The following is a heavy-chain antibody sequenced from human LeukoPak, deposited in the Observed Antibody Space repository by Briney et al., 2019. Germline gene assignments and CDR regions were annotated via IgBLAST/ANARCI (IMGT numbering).Heavy chain of an antibody. Sequence: GGSLRLSCAASGFTFDDYGMSWVRQAPGKGLEWVSGINKSGDRSNYADSVTGRFTNSRDNSKNTLYLQMTGPRAEDTAVYYCAKPISDQSIFHFWGQGTLVTVSS. CDR3: AKPISDQSIFHF. CDR1: GFTFDDYG. D-gene: IGHD5-24*01. V-gene: IGHV3-23*01. J-gene: IGHJ4*02. CDR2: INKSGDRS.